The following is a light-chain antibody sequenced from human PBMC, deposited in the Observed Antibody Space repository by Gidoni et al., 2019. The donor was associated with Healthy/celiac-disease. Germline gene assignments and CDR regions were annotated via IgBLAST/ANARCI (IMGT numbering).Light chain of an antibody. J-gene: IGLJ1*01. Sequence: QSALTQPASVSGSPGQSITISCTGTSRDVGGYNYVSWYQQPPGKAPNLMIYDVSNRPSGVSNRFSGSKSGNTASLTISGLQAEDEADYYCSSYTSSSTPAYVFGTGTKVTVL. CDR2: DVS. CDR1: SRDVGGYNY. CDR3: SSYTSSSTPAYV. V-gene: IGLV2-14*01.